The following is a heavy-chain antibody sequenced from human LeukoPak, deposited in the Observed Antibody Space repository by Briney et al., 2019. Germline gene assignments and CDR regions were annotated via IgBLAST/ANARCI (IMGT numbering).Heavy chain of an antibody. D-gene: IGHD3-22*01. CDR2: IYSGGST. V-gene: IGHV3-66*01. Sequence: GGSLRLSCAASGFTVSSNYMSWVRQAPGKGLEWVSVIYSGGSTYYADSVKGRFTISRDNSKNTLYLQMNSLRAEDTAVYYCARDRYYYDSSGYYYVTDYWGQGTLVTVSS. J-gene: IGHJ4*02. CDR1: GFTVSSNY. CDR3: ARDRYYYDSSGYYYVTDY.